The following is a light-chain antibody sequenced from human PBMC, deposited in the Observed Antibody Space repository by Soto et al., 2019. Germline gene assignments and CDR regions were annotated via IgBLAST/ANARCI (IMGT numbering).Light chain of an antibody. Sequence: EIVLTQSPGTLSLSQGARATLSCRASQSVSRSYLAWYKQKPGQAPRLLIYGASSRATGIPDRFSGSGSGTDFTLPIRRLEPEEFAVYDCHQRGNGITFGQGTRLEIK. V-gene: IGKV3D-20*02. CDR3: HQRGNGIT. CDR1: QSVSRSY. J-gene: IGKJ5*01. CDR2: GAS.